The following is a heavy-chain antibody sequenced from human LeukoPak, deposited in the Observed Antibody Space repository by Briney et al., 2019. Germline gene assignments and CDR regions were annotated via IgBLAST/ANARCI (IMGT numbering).Heavy chain of an antibody. CDR1: GFTFSSYS. V-gene: IGHV3-48*01. Sequence: GRSLRLSCAASGFTFSSYSMNWVRQAPGKGPEWVSYISSSSSTIYYADSVKGRFTISRDNAKNSLYLQMNSLRAEDTAVYYCARVSHVLRFLEWLFDDAFDIWGQGTMVTVSS. J-gene: IGHJ3*02. CDR2: ISSSSSTI. CDR3: ARVSHVLRFLEWLFDDAFDI. D-gene: IGHD3-3*01.